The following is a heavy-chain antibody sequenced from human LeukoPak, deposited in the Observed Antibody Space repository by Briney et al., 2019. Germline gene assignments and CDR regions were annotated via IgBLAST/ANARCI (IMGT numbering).Heavy chain of an antibody. J-gene: IGHJ4*02. Sequence: GGSLRLSCAASGFTFSNYGMHWVRQAPGKGLEWVAVISYDGGEQHYGDSVKGRFSISRDDSKSTIYLQMNRLTVEDTAVYYCAKDAAGGGKLGLYWGQGTLVTVSS. CDR2: ISYDGGEQ. V-gene: IGHV3-30*18. D-gene: IGHD3-16*01. CDR3: AKDAAGGGKLGLY. CDR1: GFTFSNYG.